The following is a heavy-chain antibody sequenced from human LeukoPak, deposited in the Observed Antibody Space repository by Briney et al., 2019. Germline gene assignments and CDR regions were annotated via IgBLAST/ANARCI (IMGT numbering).Heavy chain of an antibody. CDR2: IYYSGST. J-gene: IGHJ5*02. Sequence: SETLSLTCTVSGGSISSYYWSWIRQPPGKGLEWIGYIYYSGSTNYNPSLKSRVTISVDTSMNQFSLKLSSVTAADTAVYYCARDGLGYCSSTSCYHNWFDPWGQGTLVTVSS. V-gene: IGHV4-59*01. D-gene: IGHD2-2*01. CDR1: GGSISSYY. CDR3: ARDGLGYCSSTSCYHNWFDP.